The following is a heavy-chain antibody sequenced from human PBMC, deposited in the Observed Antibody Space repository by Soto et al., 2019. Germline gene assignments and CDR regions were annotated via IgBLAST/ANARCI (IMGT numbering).Heavy chain of an antibody. D-gene: IGHD6-6*01. J-gene: IGHJ6*03. CDR1: GGSISSHY. CDR3: ARRRGDSSSSFPSANSYYHYYMDV. CDR2: IYHSGST. V-gene: IGHV4-59*11. Sequence: SETLSLTCTVSGGSISSHYWSWIRQPPGKGLEWIGYIYHSGSTNYNPSLKSRVTISVDTSKNQFSLKLSSVTAADTAVYYCARRRGDSSSSFPSANSYYHYYMDVWGKGTTVTVSS.